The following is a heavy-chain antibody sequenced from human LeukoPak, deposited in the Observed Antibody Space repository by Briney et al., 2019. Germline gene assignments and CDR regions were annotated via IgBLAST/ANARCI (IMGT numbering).Heavy chain of an antibody. V-gene: IGHV4-59*08. CDR3: ARQPGGTAAFDI. J-gene: IGHJ3*02. D-gene: IGHD1-14*01. CDR2: SHHRVET. CDR1: GDSVTDYY. Sequence: SETLSLTCTVSGDSVTDYYWSWIRQPPGKGLEWIAYSHHRVETKYNPSLKSRITISVDTSKNQFSLKLSSVTAADTAVYYCARQPGGTAAFDIWGQGTTVTVSA.